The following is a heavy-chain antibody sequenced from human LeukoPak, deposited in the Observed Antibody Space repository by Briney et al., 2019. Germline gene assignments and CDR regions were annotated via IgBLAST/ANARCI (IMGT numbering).Heavy chain of an antibody. V-gene: IGHV3-21*01. CDR2: ISSSSSSI. Sequence: PGGSLRLSCGASGFTFSAYTMNWIRQAPGKGLEWVSSISSSSSSIYYADSVKGRFTISRDNAKDSLYLQMNSLRAEDTAVYFCARVDYYEGPDNWGQGALVTVSS. CDR3: ARVDYYEGPDN. CDR1: GFTFSAYT. J-gene: IGHJ4*02. D-gene: IGHD3-22*01.